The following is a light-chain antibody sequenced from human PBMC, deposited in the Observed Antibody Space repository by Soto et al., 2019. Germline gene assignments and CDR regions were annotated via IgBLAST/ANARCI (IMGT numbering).Light chain of an antibody. CDR1: QSISNN. CDR2: GAS. V-gene: IGKV3-15*01. J-gene: IGKJ1*01. CDR3: QQYNNWPRT. Sequence: EIVMTQSPATLSVSPGERATLSCRASQSISNNLAWYQQEPGQAPRLLIYGASTRATGIPARFSGSGSGTYFTLTISSLQSEDLAVYYCQQYNNWPRTFGQGTKVEIK.